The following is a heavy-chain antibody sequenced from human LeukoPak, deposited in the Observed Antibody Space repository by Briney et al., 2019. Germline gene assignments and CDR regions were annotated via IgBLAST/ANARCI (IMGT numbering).Heavy chain of an antibody. D-gene: IGHD4-23*01. J-gene: IGHJ4*02. V-gene: IGHV3-23*01. CDR1: GFTFTTRA. CDR3: AKGVMTMVVTYFDY. CDR2: ISCSAITT. Sequence: GRSLRLSCAASGFTFTTRAMTWVRQAPGKGLEWVSSISCSAITTHYADSVKGRFTISRDNSMNTLFLQMNNLRAEDTAVYYCAKGVMTMVVTYFDYWGRGTLVTVSS.